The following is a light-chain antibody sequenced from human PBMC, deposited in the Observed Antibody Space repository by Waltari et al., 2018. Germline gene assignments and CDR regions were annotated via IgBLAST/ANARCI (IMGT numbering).Light chain of an antibody. CDR3: QHYDTSKKWT. Sequence: EVVLTQSPGTLSLSPGERATLTCRASQSVSSTWLAWYQQKPGQAPRLLMDGASSRAAGIQNTFSGSGSGTDFTLTISRLQPDDFAVYYCQHYDTSKKWTFGQGTKVEVK. CDR2: GAS. CDR1: QSVSSTW. V-gene: IGKV3-20*01. J-gene: IGKJ1*01.